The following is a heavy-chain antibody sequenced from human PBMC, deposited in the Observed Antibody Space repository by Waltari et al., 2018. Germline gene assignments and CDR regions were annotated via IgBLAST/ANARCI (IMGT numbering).Heavy chain of an antibody. V-gene: IGHV4-38-2*01. Sequence: QVQLQESGPGLVKPSETLSLTCAVSGYSISSGYYWGWIRQPPGKGLEWIGSIYHSGSTYYNPSLKSRVTISVDTSKNQFSLKLSSVTAADTAGYYCATSTVTRGYFDYWGQGTLVTVSS. CDR3: ATSTVTRGYFDY. CDR1: GYSISSGYY. D-gene: IGHD4-17*01. J-gene: IGHJ4*02. CDR2: IYHSGST.